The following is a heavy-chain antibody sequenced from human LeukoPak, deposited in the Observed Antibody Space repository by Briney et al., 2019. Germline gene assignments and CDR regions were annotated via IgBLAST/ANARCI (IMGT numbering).Heavy chain of an antibody. D-gene: IGHD6-19*01. CDR1: GGSMSSYY. J-gene: IGHJ3*02. CDR2: FYYSGST. Sequence: SETLSLTCTVSGGSMSSYYWSWIRQPPGKGLEWIGYFYYSGSTNYNPSLKSRVTISVDTSKNHFSLKLSSVTAADTAVYYCARPYGSGWYGGFHIWGQGTMVTVPS. CDR3: ARPYGSGWYGGFHI. V-gene: IGHV4-59*08.